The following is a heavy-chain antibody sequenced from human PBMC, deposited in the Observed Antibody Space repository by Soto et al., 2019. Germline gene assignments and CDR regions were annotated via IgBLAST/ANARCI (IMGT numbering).Heavy chain of an antibody. J-gene: IGHJ4*02. CDR3: AREGGSGSYSLGY. Sequence: SVTLSLTCAVSGYSISSGYYWGWIRQPPGKGLEWIGSIYHSGSTYYNPSLKSRVTISVDTSKNQFSLKLSSVTAADTAVYYCAREGGSGSYSLGYWGQGTLVTVSS. CDR1: GYSISSGYY. V-gene: IGHV4-38-2*02. D-gene: IGHD3-10*01. CDR2: IYHSGST.